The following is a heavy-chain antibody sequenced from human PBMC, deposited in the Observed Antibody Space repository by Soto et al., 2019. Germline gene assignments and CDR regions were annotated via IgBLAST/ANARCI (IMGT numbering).Heavy chain of an antibody. D-gene: IGHD2-15*01. CDR1: GFTFSSYG. CDR3: AKDWGYCSGGSCYSY. V-gene: IGHV3-30*18. J-gene: IGHJ4*02. CDR2: ISYDGSNK. Sequence: QVQLVESGGGVVQPGRSLRLSCAASGFTFSSYGMHWVRQAPGKGLEWVAVISYDGSNKYYADSVKGRFTISRDTSKKTQYVQMNNLRAEDTAVYYCAKDWGYCSGGSCYSYWGQGTLVTVSS.